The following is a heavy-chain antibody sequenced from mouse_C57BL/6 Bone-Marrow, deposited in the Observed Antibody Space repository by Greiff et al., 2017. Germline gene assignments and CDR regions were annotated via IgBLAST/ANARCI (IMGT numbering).Heavy chain of an antibody. CDR1: GYTFTSYW. V-gene: IGHV1-7*01. CDR3: AVQETGKLGTDY. D-gene: IGHD4-1*01. J-gene: IGHJ2*01. CDR2: INPSSGYT. Sequence: QVQLKESGAELAKPGASVKLSCKASGYTFTSYWMHWVKQRPGQGLEWIGYINPSSGYTKYNQKFKDKATLTADKSSSTAYMQLSSLTYEDSAVYYCAVQETGKLGTDYWGQGTTLTVSS.